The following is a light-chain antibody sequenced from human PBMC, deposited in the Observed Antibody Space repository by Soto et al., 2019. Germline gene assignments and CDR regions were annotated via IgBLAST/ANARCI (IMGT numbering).Light chain of an antibody. J-gene: IGKJ1*01. CDR1: QSIGSW. CDR3: QQYNSYSWT. V-gene: IGKV1-5*01. Sequence: DIQMTQSPSTLSASVGDRVTITCRASQSIGSWLAWYQQKPGRAPKLLIYDVSSLESGVPSRFSGSGSGTEFTLTISSPQPDDFATYYCQQYNSYSWTFGQGTKVEIK. CDR2: DVS.